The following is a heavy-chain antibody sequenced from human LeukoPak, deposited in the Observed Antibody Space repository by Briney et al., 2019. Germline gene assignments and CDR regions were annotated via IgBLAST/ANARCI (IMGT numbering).Heavy chain of an antibody. CDR1: GFTFSSYS. CDR2: ISSSGSTI. CDR3: ATLAAYDDQAFDI. J-gene: IGHJ3*02. D-gene: IGHD3-3*01. V-gene: IGHV3-48*04. Sequence: GGSLRLSCAASGFTFSSYSMNWVRQAPGKGLEWVSYISSSGSTIYYADSVKGRFTISRDNAKNSLYLQMNSLRAEDTAVYYCATLAAYDDQAFDIWGQGTMVTVSS.